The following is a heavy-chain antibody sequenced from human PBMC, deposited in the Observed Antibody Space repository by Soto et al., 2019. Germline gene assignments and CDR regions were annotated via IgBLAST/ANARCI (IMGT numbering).Heavy chain of an antibody. J-gene: IGHJ5*02. D-gene: IGHD2-2*01. CDR2: MNPNSGNT. Sequence: ASVKVSCKASGYTFTSYDINWVRQATGQGLEWMGWMNPNSGNTGYAQKFQGRVTMTRNTSISTAYMELSSLRSEDTAVYYCARGLGYCSSTSCSNWFDPWGQGTLVTVSS. V-gene: IGHV1-8*01. CDR3: ARGLGYCSSTSCSNWFDP. CDR1: GYTFTSYD.